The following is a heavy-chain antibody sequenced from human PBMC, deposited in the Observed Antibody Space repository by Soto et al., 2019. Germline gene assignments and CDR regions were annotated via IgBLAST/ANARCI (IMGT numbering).Heavy chain of an antibody. D-gene: IGHD3-3*01. V-gene: IGHV4-30-4*01. CDR1: GGPISSGDYY. CDR2: IYYSGST. J-gene: IGHJ4*02. Sequence: SETLSLTCTVSGGPISSGDYYWSWIRQPPGKGLEWIGYIYYSGSTYYNPSLKSRVTISVDTSKNQFSLKLSPVTAADTAVYYCARGSYYDFWSGYLWGKGTLVTVSS. CDR3: ARGSYYDFWSGYL.